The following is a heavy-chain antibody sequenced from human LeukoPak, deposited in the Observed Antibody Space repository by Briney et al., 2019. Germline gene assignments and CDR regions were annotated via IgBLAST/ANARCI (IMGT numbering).Heavy chain of an antibody. D-gene: IGHD2-2*01. CDR3: AAVPSSTSAFDY. CDR2: INPSGGST. Sequence: GASVKVSCKASGYTFTSYYMHWVRQAPGQGLEWMGIINPSGGSTGYAQKFQGRVTMTRDMSTSTVYMELSSLRSEDTAVYYCAAVPSSTSAFDYWGQGTLVTVSS. J-gene: IGHJ4*02. CDR1: GYTFTSYY. V-gene: IGHV1-46*01.